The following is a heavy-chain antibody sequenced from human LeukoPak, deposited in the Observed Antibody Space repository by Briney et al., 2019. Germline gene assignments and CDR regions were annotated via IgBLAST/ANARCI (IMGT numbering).Heavy chain of an antibody. CDR3: ARVAPTYYYDSSGLGAFDS. D-gene: IGHD3-22*01. J-gene: IGHJ3*02. Sequence: ASVKVSCKASGYTFTGYYMHWVRQAPGQGLEWMGWINPNSGGTNYAQKFQGRVTMTRDTSISTAYMELSRLRSDDTAVYYCARVAPTYYYDSSGLGAFDSWGQGTMVTVSS. CDR2: INPNSGGT. CDR1: GYTFTGYY. V-gene: IGHV1-2*02.